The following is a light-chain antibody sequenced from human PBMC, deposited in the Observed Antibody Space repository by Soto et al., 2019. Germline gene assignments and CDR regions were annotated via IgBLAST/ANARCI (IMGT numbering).Light chain of an antibody. CDR2: DAS. Sequence: EIVLTQSPATLSLSPGERDTLSCRASPSVSSYLAWYQQKPGQAPRLLIYDASNRATGIPARFSGSGSGTDFTLTISSLEPEDFAVYFCQQRSNWPFLTFGGGTQVEIK. J-gene: IGKJ4*01. V-gene: IGKV3-11*01. CDR1: PSVSSY. CDR3: QQRSNWPFLT.